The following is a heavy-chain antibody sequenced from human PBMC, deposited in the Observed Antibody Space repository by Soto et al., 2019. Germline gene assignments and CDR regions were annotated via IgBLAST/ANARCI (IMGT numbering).Heavy chain of an antibody. CDR1: GFAFSDYT. CDR2: IGTAGDT. V-gene: IGHV3-13*01. CDR3: ARGWLATRGSSSYMDV. D-gene: IGHD5-12*01. J-gene: IGHJ6*03. Sequence: GGSLRLSCSASGFAFSDYTMGWVRLTPGKGLEWVSAIGTAGDTYYPGSVKGRFTISRENAKNSLYLQMNSLRAGDTALYYCARGWLATRGSSSYMDVWGTGPTVTLSS.